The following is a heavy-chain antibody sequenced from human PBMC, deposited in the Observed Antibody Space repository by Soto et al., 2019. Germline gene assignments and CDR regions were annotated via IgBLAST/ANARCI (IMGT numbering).Heavy chain of an antibody. CDR3: ARGWGKSFGVNDF. D-gene: IGHD2-8*01. V-gene: IGHV1-18*01. CDR1: AYTFNTFG. Sequence: IQLVQSAGAVTRPGASVRVSCKASAYTFNTFGVTWVRQAPGQGLEWMGCISGYGGKRDYSRKLQGRITLTADPSTSTSYMELRNLTSDDTAVYYCARGWGKSFGVNDFWGQGTLVPVSS. CDR2: ISGYGGKR. J-gene: IGHJ4*02.